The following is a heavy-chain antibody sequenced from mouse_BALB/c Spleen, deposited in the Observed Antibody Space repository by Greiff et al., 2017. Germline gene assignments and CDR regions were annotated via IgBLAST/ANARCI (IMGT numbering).Heavy chain of an antibody. CDR2: ISYDGSN. CDR3: AREIYYDYDAWYFDV. J-gene: IGHJ1*01. D-gene: IGHD2-4*01. Sequence: DVKLQESGPGLVKPSQSLSLTCSVTGYSITSGYYWNWIRQFPGNKLEWMGYISYDGSNNYNPSLKNRISITRDTSKNQFFLKLNSVTTEDTATYYCAREIYYDYDAWYFDVWGAGTTVTVSS. V-gene: IGHV3-6*02. CDR1: GYSITSGYY.